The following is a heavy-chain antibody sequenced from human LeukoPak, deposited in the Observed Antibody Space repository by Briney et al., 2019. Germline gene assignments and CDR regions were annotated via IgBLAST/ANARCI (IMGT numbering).Heavy chain of an antibody. CDR2: INHSGGT. D-gene: IGHD3-3*01. J-gene: IGHJ6*02. V-gene: IGHV4-34*01. CDR1: GGSFSDYY. CDR3: ARGLRFLVV. Sequence: SETLSLTCAVYGGSFSDYYWSWIRQPPGKGLEWIGEINHSGGTNYNPSLKSRVTISVDTSKNQFSLKLSFVTAADTAVYYCARGLRFLVVWGQGTTVTVSS.